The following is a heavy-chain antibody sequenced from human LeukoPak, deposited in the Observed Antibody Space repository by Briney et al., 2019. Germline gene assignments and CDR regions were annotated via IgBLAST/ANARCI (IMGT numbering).Heavy chain of an antibody. J-gene: IGHJ4*02. CDR1: GFTFSSYS. CDR2: ISSSSSYI. V-gene: IGHV3-21*01. D-gene: IGHD2-2*01. Sequence: PGGSLRLSCAASGFTFSSYSMNWVRQAPGRGLEWVSSISSSSSYIYYADSVKGRFTISRDNAKNSLYLQMNSLRAEDAAVYYCASPDLVPAVYWGQGTLVTVSS. CDR3: ASPDLVPAVY.